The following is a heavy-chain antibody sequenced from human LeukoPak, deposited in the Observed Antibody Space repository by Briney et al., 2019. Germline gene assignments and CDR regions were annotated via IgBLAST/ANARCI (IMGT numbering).Heavy chain of an antibody. Sequence: GASVKVSCRASGYTFTGYYMHWVRQATGQGLEWMGWMNPNSGNTGYAQKFQGRVTMTRNTSISTAYMELSSLRSEDTAVYYCARGYYDFWSGYYLQDTRGPLDYWGQGTLVTVSS. CDR1: GYTFTGYY. D-gene: IGHD3-3*01. CDR3: ARGYYDFWSGYYLQDTRGPLDY. V-gene: IGHV1-8*02. CDR2: MNPNSGNT. J-gene: IGHJ4*02.